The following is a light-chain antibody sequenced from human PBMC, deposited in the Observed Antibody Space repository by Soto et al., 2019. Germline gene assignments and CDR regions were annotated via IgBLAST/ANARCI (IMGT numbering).Light chain of an antibody. CDR1: QSISSW. CDR3: LQYNSYRM. J-gene: IGKJ1*01. CDR2: DAS. Sequence: GDRVTITCRASQSISSWLAWYQQKPGKAPKLLIYDASSLESGVPSRFSGSGSGTEFTLTISSLQPDDFATYYCLQYNSYRMFGQGTKVEIK. V-gene: IGKV1-5*01.